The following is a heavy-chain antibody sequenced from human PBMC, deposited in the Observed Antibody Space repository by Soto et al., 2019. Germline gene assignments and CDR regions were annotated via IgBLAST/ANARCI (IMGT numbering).Heavy chain of an antibody. V-gene: IGHV1-69*10. CDR2: IIPILGIA. Sequence: ASVKVSCKASGGTFSSYAISWVRQAPGQGLEWMGGIIPILGIANYAQKFQGRVTITADKSTSTAYMELSSLRSEDTAVYYCARDRGFLTLNVDTAMVTTPLYYYYYGMDVWGQGTTVTVSS. D-gene: IGHD5-18*01. J-gene: IGHJ6*02. CDR3: ARDRGFLTLNVDTAMVTTPLYYYYYGMDV. CDR1: GGTFSSYA.